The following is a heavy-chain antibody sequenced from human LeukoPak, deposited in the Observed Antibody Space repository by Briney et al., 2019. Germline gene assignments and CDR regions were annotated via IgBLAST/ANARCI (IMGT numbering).Heavy chain of an antibody. CDR3: ARSPHILTGENFDY. CDR2: INPNSGGT. D-gene: IGHD3-9*01. Sequence: ASVKVSCKASGYTFTSYYMHWVRQAPGQGLEWMGWINPNSGGTNYAQKFQGRVTMTRDTSITTAYMEMSRLRSDDTALYYCARSPHILTGENFDYWGQGTLVTVSS. V-gene: IGHV1-2*02. J-gene: IGHJ4*02. CDR1: GYTFTSYY.